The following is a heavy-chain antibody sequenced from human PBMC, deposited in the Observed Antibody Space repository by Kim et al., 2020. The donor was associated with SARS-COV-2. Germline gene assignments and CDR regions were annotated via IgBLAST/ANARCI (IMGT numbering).Heavy chain of an antibody. Sequence: SETLSLTCSVSGGSIRSGGKFWTWIRQHPAKGLEWIGYISYSGNAHYSPSLRSRVSISLKTSENHFSLELTSVTAADTAVYYCARVQPLDYWGQGILVPVSS. CDR1: GGSIRSGGKF. D-gene: IGHD2-2*01. CDR3: ARVQPLDY. V-gene: IGHV4-31*03. J-gene: IGHJ4*02. CDR2: ISYSGNA.